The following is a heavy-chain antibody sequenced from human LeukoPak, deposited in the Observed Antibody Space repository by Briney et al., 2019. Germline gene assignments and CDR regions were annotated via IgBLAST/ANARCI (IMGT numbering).Heavy chain of an antibody. Sequence: PGRSLRLSCAASGFTFSSYGMHWVRQAPGKGLEWVAVIWYDGSNKYYADSVKGRFTISRDNSKNTLYLQMNSLRAKDTAVYYCAKPGDDYGDSGYFDYWGQGTLVTVSS. CDR1: GFTFSSYG. V-gene: IGHV3-33*06. D-gene: IGHD4-17*01. CDR2: IWYDGSNK. J-gene: IGHJ4*02. CDR3: AKPGDDYGDSGYFDY.